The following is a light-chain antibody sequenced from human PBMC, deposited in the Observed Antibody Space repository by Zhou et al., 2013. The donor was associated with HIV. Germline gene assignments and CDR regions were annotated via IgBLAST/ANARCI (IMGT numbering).Light chain of an antibody. CDR2: GAS. Sequence: EIVLTQSPGTLSLSPGDRATLTCRASQSVSSYLAWYQQKPGQAPRLLVYGASNRATGIPERFNATGSGTDFALTVSRLEPEDFGVYYCQQFASLPRSFGPGTKV. V-gene: IGKV3-20*01. J-gene: IGKJ1*01. CDR1: QSVSSY. CDR3: QQFASLPRS.